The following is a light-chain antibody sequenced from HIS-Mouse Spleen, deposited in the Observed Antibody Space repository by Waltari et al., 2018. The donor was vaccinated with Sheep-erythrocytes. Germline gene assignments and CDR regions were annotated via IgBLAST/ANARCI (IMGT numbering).Light chain of an antibody. CDR1: KWGDKY. CDR2: RDS. J-gene: IGLJ2*01. CDR3: QAWDSSTAV. V-gene: IGLV3-1*01. Sequence: SYELTQPPSVSVSPGQTASITCSGDKWGDKYACWYQQKPGQSPVLVIFRDSKRPSGIPERFSGSNSGKTATLTISGTQAMDEADYYCQAWDSSTAVFGGGTKLTVL.